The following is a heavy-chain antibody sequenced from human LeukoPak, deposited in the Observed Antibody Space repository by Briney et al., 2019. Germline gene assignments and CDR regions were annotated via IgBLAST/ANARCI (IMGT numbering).Heavy chain of an antibody. V-gene: IGHV3-23*01. CDR2: ISSTGGTT. J-gene: IGHJ4*02. CDR3: AKDYDILTGYTGDYFDY. Sequence: PGGSLRLSCAVSGFTFSSYAMSWVRQAPGKGLEWVSTISSTGGTTNYADSVKGRFTISRDNSKNTLYLQMNSLRAEDTAVYYCAKDYDILTGYTGDYFDYWGQGTLVTVSS. D-gene: IGHD3-9*01. CDR1: GFTFSSYA.